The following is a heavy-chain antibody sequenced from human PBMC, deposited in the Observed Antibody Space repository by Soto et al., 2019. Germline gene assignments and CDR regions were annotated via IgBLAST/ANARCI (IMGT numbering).Heavy chain of an antibody. J-gene: IGHJ5*02. V-gene: IGHV4-39*01. Sequence: QLRLQESGPGLVKPSDTLALTCSVSGGSIRSHGYYWAWIRQPPGQGLEWIGSMYYSGTTYYNTSLKRRVTLSIDSSKNQFSLKVKSVTAADTAVYYCARPVYSGNFFANAARFDPWGQGTLVTVSS. CDR1: GGSIRSHGYY. D-gene: IGHD1-26*01. CDR3: ARPVYSGNFFANAARFDP. CDR2: MYYSGTT.